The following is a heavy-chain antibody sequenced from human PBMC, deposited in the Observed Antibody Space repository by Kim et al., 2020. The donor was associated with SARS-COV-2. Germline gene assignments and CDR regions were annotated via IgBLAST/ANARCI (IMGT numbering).Heavy chain of an antibody. CDR3: ASCIAAAGSYGMDG. J-gene: IGHJ6*02. V-gene: IGHV1-46*01. CDR1: GYTFTSYY. D-gene: IGHD6-13*01. CDR2: INPSGGST. Sequence: ASVKVSCKASGYTFTSYYMHWVRQAPGQGLEWMGIINPSGGSTSYAQKFQGRVTMTRDTSTSTVYMELSSQRSEDTAVYYFASCIAAAGSYGMDGWGQGTTVTVSS.